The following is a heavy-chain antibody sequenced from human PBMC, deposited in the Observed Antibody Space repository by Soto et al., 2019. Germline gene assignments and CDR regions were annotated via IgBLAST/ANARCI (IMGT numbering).Heavy chain of an antibody. CDR1: GFTFSTYA. D-gene: IGHD6-6*01. J-gene: IGHJ4*02. V-gene: IGHV3-30-3*01. CDR3: AKDVGYSISSQFPFDF. CDR2: ISYDGINK. Sequence: QVQLVESGGGVVQPGRSLRLSCAASGFTFSTYAMHWVRQAPGKGLEWVAVISYDGINKHYADSVKGRFTISRDNSKNTLFLQMNSLSSGDTAVYYCAKDVGYSISSQFPFDFWGQGALVTVSS.